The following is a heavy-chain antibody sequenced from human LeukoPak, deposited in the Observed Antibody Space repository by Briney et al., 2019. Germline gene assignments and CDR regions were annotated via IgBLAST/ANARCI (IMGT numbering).Heavy chain of an antibody. CDR3: ARDGYYYDSSGENYYYYMDV. D-gene: IGHD3-22*01. CDR1: GYTFTSYY. J-gene: IGHJ6*03. CDR2: INPSGGST. V-gene: IGHV1-46*01. Sequence: ASVKVSCKASGYTFTSYYMHWVRQAPGQGLEWMGIINPSGGSTSYAQKFQGRVTMTRDTSTSTVYMELSSLRSEDTAVYCCARDGYYYDSSGENYYYYMDVWGKGTTVTISS.